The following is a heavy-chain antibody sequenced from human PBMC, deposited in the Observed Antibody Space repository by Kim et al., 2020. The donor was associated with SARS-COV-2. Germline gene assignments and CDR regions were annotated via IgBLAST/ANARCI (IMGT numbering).Heavy chain of an antibody. CDR3: AKDHPSSGWPTFDS. V-gene: IGHV3-23*05. CDR1: GFTFSRRA. J-gene: IGHJ4*02. D-gene: IGHD6-19*01. CDR2: VNNNNP. Sequence: GGSLRLSCAASGFTFSRRAMSWVRQVPGKGLEWIASVNNNNPYYADSVKGRFTVSRDNTKDTFYLQMNSLRADDTALYYCAKDHPSSGWPTFDSWGQGTL.